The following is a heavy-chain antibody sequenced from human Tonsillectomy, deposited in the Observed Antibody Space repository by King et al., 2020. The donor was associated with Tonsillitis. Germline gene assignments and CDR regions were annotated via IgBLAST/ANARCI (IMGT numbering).Heavy chain of an antibody. CDR3: VKPTVTHSMYGPGY. V-gene: IGHV3-23*04. CDR2: ISASGGTP. CDR1: GFTFNSYA. D-gene: IGHD4-17*01. Sequence: VQLVESGGGLVQPGGSLRLSCAASGFTFNSYAMYWVRQAPRKGLEWVSAISASGGTPYYTDSVKGRFTISRDNSKNTLDLQMKSLRAEDTAVYYCVKPTVTHSMYGPGYWGQGTLVTVSS. J-gene: IGHJ4*02.